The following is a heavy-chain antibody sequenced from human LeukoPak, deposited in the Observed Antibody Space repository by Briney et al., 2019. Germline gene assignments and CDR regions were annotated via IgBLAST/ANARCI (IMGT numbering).Heavy chain of an antibody. CDR3: AIGYDSSGFLAY. J-gene: IGHJ4*02. CDR1: GGSISSGGYY. Sequence: SETLSLACTVSGGSISSGGYYCNWIRQPAGKGLEWIGHIYTSGSTSYNPSLKSRVTISVDTSKNQFSLNLRSVTAADTAVYYCAIGYDSSGFLAYWGQGTLVTVSS. V-gene: IGHV4-61*09. D-gene: IGHD3-22*01. CDR2: IYTSGST.